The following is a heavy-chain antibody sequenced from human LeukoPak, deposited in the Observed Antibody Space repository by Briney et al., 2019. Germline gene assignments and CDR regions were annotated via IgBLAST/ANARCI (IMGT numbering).Heavy chain of an antibody. J-gene: IGHJ3*02. D-gene: IGHD3-9*01. Sequence: PGGSLRLSCEASGFTFSDYYMSWVRQAPGKGLEWVSVIYDGGSTDYADSVKGRFTISRDNSKSTLYLQMNSLRAEDTAVYYCARDNYILTGYYNAFDIWGQGTLVTVSS. CDR2: IYDGGST. CDR3: ARDNYILTGYYNAFDI. CDR1: GFTFSDYY. V-gene: IGHV3-53*01.